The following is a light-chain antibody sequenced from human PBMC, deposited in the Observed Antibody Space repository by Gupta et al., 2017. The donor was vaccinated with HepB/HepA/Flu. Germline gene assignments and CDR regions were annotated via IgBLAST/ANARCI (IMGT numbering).Light chain of an antibody. J-gene: IGLJ2*01. Sequence: SALTQPASVSGSPGQSITISCTGTSSNIGRYKYVSWYQQHPGKVPRLIIFDVSDRPSGVSSRFSGSKSGNTASLTISGLQADDEADYYCSSFTTSGTVEGFFGGGTKLTVL. CDR2: DVS. V-gene: IGLV2-14*03. CDR3: SSFTTSGTVEGF. CDR1: SSNIGRYKY.